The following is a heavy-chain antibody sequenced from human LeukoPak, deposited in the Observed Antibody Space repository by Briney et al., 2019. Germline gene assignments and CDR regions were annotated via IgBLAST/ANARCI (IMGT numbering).Heavy chain of an antibody. CDR2: IYYSGST. CDR3: ARDSGYCSGGSCYPANFDY. CDR1: GGSISSGDYY. D-gene: IGHD2-15*01. Sequence: SETLSLTCTVSGGSISSGDYYWSWIRQPPGKGLEWIGYIYYSGSTNYNPSLKSRVTMSIDMSKNQFSLKLSSVTAADTAVYYCARDSGYCSGGSCYPANFDYWGQGTLVTVSS. J-gene: IGHJ4*02. V-gene: IGHV4-61*08.